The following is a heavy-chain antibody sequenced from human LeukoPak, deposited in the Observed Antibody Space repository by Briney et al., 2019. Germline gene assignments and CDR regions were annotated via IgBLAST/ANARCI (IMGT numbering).Heavy chain of an antibody. V-gene: IGHV3-11*01. CDR2: ITSSGTTT. D-gene: IGHD4-17*01. CDR1: GFTFSDHY. J-gene: IGHJ4*02. Sequence: GGSLRLSCAASGFTFSDHYMSWFRLSPGKGLEWLSYITSSGTTTDYADSVKGRFTISRDNAKNSMFLQMNSLRPEDTAVYYCARNPGYGDPEWGQGTLVTVSS. CDR3: ARNPGYGDPE.